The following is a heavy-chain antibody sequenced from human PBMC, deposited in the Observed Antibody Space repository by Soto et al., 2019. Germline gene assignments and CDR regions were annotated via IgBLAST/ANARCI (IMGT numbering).Heavy chain of an antibody. Sequence: GGSLRLSCAASGFTFSSYAMHWFRQAPGKGLEWVAVISYDGSNKYYADSVKGRFTISRDNSKNTLYLQMNSLRAEDTAVYYCARKAYYDSSGYTDYWGQGTLVTVSS. J-gene: IGHJ4*02. CDR3: ARKAYYDSSGYTDY. CDR1: GFTFSSYA. V-gene: IGHV3-30-3*01. CDR2: ISYDGSNK. D-gene: IGHD3-22*01.